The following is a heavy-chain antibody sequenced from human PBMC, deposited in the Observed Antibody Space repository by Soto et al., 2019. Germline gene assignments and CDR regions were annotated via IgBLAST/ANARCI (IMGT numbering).Heavy chain of an antibody. CDR1: GFTFSSYW. Sequence: PGGSLRLSCAASGFTFSSYWMSWVRQAPGKGLEWVANIKQDGSEKYYVDSVKGRFTISRDNAKNSLYLQMNSLRAEDTAVYYCGRVLSFVVVTGRFYYYYGMDVGGQGTRFTVSS. J-gene: IGHJ6*02. D-gene: IGHD2-21*02. V-gene: IGHV3-7*01. CDR2: IKQDGSEK. CDR3: GRVLSFVVVTGRFYYYYGMDV.